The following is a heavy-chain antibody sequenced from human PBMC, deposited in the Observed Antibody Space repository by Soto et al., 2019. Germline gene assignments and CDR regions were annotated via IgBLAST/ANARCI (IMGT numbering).Heavy chain of an antibody. D-gene: IGHD6-19*01. CDR2: ISSDGSIT. CDR1: GFTFSAYW. J-gene: IGHJ4*02. V-gene: IGHV3-74*01. Sequence: GGSLRLSCAASGFTFSAYWMHWVRQAPGKGLVWVSRISSDGSITTYADSVKGRFTISRDNVKNTVYLQMNSLRVEDTAVCYCVRDIVAVAGTGFWGQGAPVTVSS. CDR3: VRDIVAVAGTGF.